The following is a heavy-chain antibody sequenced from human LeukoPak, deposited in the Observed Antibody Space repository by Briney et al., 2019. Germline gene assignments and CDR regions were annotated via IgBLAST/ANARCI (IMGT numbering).Heavy chain of an antibody. J-gene: IGHJ4*02. CDR1: GFTFSSYW. CDR2: IKQDGSEK. D-gene: IGHD3-22*01. V-gene: IGHV3-7*01. CDR3: ARDGSDSTGYYYAL. Sequence: GGSLRLSCAASGFTFSSYWMSWVRQAPGKGLEWVANIKQDGSEKYYVDSVKGRFTISRDNAKNSVYLHMNSLRAEDTAVYYCARDGSDSTGYYYALWGQGTLVTVSS.